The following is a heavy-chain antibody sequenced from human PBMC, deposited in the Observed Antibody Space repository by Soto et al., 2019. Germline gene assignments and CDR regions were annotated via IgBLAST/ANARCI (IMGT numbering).Heavy chain of an antibody. J-gene: IGHJ6*02. CDR2: ISYAGNNI. Sequence: CAASGFTFRNFVMHWVRQAPGKGLEWVAVISYAGNNIYYADSVKGRFTISRDNSGNTLYLEMSSLRGEDTAVYYCAKDQSLIFRSRSGMDVWGQGPSVTVS. V-gene: IGHV3-30*18. D-gene: IGHD3-3*01. CDR1: GFTFRNFV. CDR3: AKDQSLIFRSRSGMDV.